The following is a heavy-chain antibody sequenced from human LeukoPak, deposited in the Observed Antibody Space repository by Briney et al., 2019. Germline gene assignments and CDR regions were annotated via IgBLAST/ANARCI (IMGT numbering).Heavy chain of an antibody. D-gene: IGHD3-10*01. Sequence: GGSLRLSCAASGFTFSSYSMNWVRQAPGKGLEWVSSISSSSSYIYSADSVKGRFTISRDNAKNSLYLQMNSLRAEDTAVYYCARDLVWFGEPKGYYNYMDVWGKGTTVTVSS. V-gene: IGHV3-21*01. J-gene: IGHJ6*03. CDR1: GFTFSSYS. CDR2: ISSSSSYI. CDR3: ARDLVWFGEPKGYYNYMDV.